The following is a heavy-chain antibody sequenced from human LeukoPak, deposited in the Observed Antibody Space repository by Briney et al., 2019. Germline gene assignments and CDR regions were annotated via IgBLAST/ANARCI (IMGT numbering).Heavy chain of an antibody. V-gene: IGHV1-2*02. Sequence: ASVKVSCKASGYTFTDYYMHWVRQAPGQGLEWMGWSNPNSGGTNYAQNFQGRVTMTRDTSISTAYMELSRLRSDDTAMYYCARVIAAASTRLDYWGQGTLVTVSS. CDR2: SNPNSGGT. D-gene: IGHD6-13*01. J-gene: IGHJ4*02. CDR1: GYTFTDYY. CDR3: ARVIAAASTRLDY.